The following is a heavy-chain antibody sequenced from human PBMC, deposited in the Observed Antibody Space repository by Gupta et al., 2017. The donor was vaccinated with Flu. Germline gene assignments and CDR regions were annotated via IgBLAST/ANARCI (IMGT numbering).Heavy chain of an antibody. CDR3: ARGTEYYDSWGY. Sequence: QVQLQQWGAGLLKPSETLSLTCAVYGRSFSGYYWSWIRQPPGKGLEWLGEINHSGSTNYNPSLKSRVTIAVDTSKIQFSLKLSSVTAADTAVYYCARGTEYYDSWGYWGDGTLVTVSS. V-gene: IGHV4-34*01. CDR2: INHSGST. CDR1: GRSFSGYY. D-gene: IGHD3-22*01. J-gene: IGHJ4*01.